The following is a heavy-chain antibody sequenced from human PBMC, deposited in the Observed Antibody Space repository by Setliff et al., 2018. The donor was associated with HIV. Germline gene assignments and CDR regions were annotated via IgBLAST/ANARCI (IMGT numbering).Heavy chain of an antibody. J-gene: IGHJ5*02. CDR3: ARRIDDSGSFPDKDWFDT. V-gene: IGHV4-59*08. Sequence: ETLSLTCTVSGGSISSNYWSWMRQPPGKGLEWIGHIYYSGSTNYNPSLQSRVTMSIDTSKNQFSLRLTSVTAADTAVYYCARRIDDSGSFPDKDWFDTWGQGSLVTVSS. D-gene: IGHD3-10*01. CDR1: GGSISSNY. CDR2: IYYSGST.